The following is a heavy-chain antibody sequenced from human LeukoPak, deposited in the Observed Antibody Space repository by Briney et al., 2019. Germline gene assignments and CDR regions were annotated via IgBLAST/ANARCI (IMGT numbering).Heavy chain of an antibody. CDR2: IIPIFGTA. Sequence: SVKVSCKASGGTFSSYAISWVRQAPGQGLEWMGGIIPIFGTANYAQKFQGRVTITTDESTSTAYMELSSLRSEDTAVYYCARAQRSVSSPPYNYYYYMDVWGKGTTVTVSS. V-gene: IGHV1-69*05. D-gene: IGHD6-6*01. J-gene: IGHJ6*03. CDR3: ARAQRSVSSPPYNYYYYMDV. CDR1: GGTFSSYA.